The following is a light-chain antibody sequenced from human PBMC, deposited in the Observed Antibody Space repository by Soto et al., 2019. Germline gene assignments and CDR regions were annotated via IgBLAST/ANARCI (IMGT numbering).Light chain of an antibody. V-gene: IGLV2-8*01. CDR2: EVV. Sequence: QSVLTQPPSASGSPGQSVTISCTGTKNDIGVYDFVSWYQHHPGKAPRLIIYEVVQRPSGVPDRFSGSKSGNTASLTVSWLPAADEADYFCKSYAGSNTYVFGSGTKLTVL. CDR1: KNDIGVYDF. J-gene: IGLJ1*01. CDR3: KSYAGSNTYV.